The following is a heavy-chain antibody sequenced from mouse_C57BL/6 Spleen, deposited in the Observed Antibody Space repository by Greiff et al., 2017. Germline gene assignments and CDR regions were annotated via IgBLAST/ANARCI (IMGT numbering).Heavy chain of an antibody. Sequence: VQLQQSGAELVKPGASVKLSCKASGYTFTSYWMQWVKQRPGQGLEWIGEIDPSDSYTNYNQKFKGKATLTVDTSSSTAYMQLSSLTSEDSAVYYCARYDYEFAYWGQGTLVTVSA. CDR2: IDPSDSYT. CDR3: ARYDYEFAY. D-gene: IGHD2-4*01. V-gene: IGHV1-50*01. J-gene: IGHJ3*01. CDR1: GYTFTSYW.